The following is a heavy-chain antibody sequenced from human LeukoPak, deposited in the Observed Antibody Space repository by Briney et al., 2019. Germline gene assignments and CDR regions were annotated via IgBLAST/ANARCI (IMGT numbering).Heavy chain of an antibody. V-gene: IGHV3-21*01. CDR2: ITRSSSYI. D-gene: IGHD4-17*01. J-gene: IGHJ4*02. Sequence: PGGSLRLSCAASGFTFSNYSMNWVRQAPGKGLEWVSSITRSSSYIYYADSVKGRFTISRDNAKNSLYLQMNSLRAEDTAVYYCARRGRLRSTYYFDYWGQGTLVTVSS. CDR1: GFTFSNYS. CDR3: ARRGRLRSTYYFDY.